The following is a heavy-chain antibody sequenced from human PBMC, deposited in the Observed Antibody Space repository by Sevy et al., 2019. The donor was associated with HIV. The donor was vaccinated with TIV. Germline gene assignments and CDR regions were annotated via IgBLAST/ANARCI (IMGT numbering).Heavy chain of an antibody. CDR3: AREVGFDY. Sequence: GGSLRLSCAAPGFTFSSYAMHWVRQAPGKGLEWVAVISYDGSNKYYADSVKGRFTISRDNSKNTLYLQMNSLRAEDTAVYYCAREVGFDYWGQGTLVTVSS. D-gene: IGHD1-26*01. V-gene: IGHV3-30-3*01. CDR1: GFTFSSYA. CDR2: ISYDGSNK. J-gene: IGHJ4*02.